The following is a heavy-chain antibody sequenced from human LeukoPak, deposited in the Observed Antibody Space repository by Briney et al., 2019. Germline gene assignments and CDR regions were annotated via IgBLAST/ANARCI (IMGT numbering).Heavy chain of an antibody. J-gene: IGHJ4*02. D-gene: IGHD1-1*01. CDR2: VYYSGST. CDR3: VSYNRRPVYYFDY. CDR1: GGSISSSSYY. Sequence: PSETLSLTCTVSGGSISSSSYYWAWIRQPPGEGLEWIGSVYYSGSTYYNPSLKSRVTISVDTSNDQFSLKLSSVTAADTAVYYCVSYNRRPVYYFDYWGQGTLVTVSS. V-gene: IGHV4-39*01.